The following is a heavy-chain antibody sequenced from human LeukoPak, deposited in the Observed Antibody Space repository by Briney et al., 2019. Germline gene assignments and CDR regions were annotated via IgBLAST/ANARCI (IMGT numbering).Heavy chain of an antibody. D-gene: IGHD4-11*01. Sequence: GGSLRLSCAAFGFTVSSTYMSWVRQAPGKGLEWVSVIYTGGSTYYADSVKGRFTISRDNSKNTLYLQMNSLRAEDTAVYYCARTHSNYMIDYWGQGTLVTVSS. CDR2: IYTGGST. J-gene: IGHJ4*02. CDR1: GFTVSSTY. V-gene: IGHV3-53*01. CDR3: ARTHSNYMIDY.